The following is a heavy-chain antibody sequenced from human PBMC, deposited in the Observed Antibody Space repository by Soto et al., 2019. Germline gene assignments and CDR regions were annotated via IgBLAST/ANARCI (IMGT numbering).Heavy chain of an antibody. CDR2: SNDGNGNT. J-gene: IGHJ6*02. CDR1: GYTFTSYA. Sequence: ASVKVTCKASGYTFTSYAMQWVRQAPGQRLEWMGWSNDGNGNTKYSQKFKGRVTITRDTSASTAYMQLSSLRSEDTAVYYCARSLEKKGPKALNYYYGMDVWGQGTTVTVSS. V-gene: IGHV1-3*01. CDR3: ARSLEKKGPKALNYYYGMDV.